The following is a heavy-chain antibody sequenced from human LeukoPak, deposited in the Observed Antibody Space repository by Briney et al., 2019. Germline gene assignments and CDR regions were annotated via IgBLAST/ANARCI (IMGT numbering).Heavy chain of an antibody. CDR2: ISSSSNTI. J-gene: IGHJ6*03. V-gene: IGHV3-48*04. D-gene: IGHD3-10*01. Sequence: GGSLRLSCAASGFTFSSYRMNWVRQAPGKGLEWVSYISSSSNTIYYADSVKGRFTISRDNAKNSLYLQMNSLRVEDTAVYYCARDRDGISMVRDRTYYYMDVWGKGTTVTVSS. CDR3: ARDRDGISMVRDRTYYYMDV. CDR1: GFTFSSYR.